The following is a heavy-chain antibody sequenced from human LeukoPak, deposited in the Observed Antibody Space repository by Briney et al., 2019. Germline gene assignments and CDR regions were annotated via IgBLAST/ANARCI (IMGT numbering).Heavy chain of an antibody. D-gene: IGHD5-12*01. Sequence: GRSLRLSCAASGFTFSSYGMHWVRQAPSKGLEWVAVISYDGSNEYYADSVKGRFTISRDNSKNTLYLQMNSLRAEDTAVYYCAKDFIASGYGFFDYWGQGTLVTVSS. J-gene: IGHJ4*02. CDR2: ISYDGSNE. CDR3: AKDFIASGYGFFDY. CDR1: GFTFSSYG. V-gene: IGHV3-30*18.